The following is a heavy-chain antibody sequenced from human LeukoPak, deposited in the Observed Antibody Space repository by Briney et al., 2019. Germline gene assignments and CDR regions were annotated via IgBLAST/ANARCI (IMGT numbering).Heavy chain of an antibody. CDR1: GFTFSSYA. CDR2: ISSNGGST. D-gene: IGHD2-2*01. V-gene: IGHV3-64*01. CDR3: ARVHRTAQTFYYYYVDV. J-gene: IGHJ6*03. Sequence: GGSLRLSCAASGFTFSSYAMHWVRQAPGKGLEYVSAISSNGGSTYYANSVKGRFTISRDNSKNTLYLQMGSLRAEDMAVYYCARVHRTAQTFYYYYVDVWGKGTTVTVSS.